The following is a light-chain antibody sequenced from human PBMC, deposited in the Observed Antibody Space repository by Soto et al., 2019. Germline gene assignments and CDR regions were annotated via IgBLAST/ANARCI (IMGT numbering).Light chain of an antibody. J-gene: IGKJ2*01. CDR1: QSVSSS. V-gene: IGKV3-11*01. CDR2: DAS. Sequence: EIVWTQSPATLSLSPGEIATLSCRASQSVSSSLGWYQQIPGQAPRLLIYDASNRATGIPARFSGSGSGTDFTLTISSLEPEDFAVYYCQQRSNWPRTFGQGTKLEIK. CDR3: QQRSNWPRT.